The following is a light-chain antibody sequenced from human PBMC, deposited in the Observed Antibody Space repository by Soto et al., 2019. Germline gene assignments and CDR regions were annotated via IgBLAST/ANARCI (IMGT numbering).Light chain of an antibody. Sequence: DIEMTQSPDSLAVSLGERATINCKSTQKILYSSNNKNYLAWYQQKPGQPPKLLLYWASTRASGVPDRFSGSASGTDFTLTISSLPAEDVAVYYCQQYYSTPWTFGQGTKVDIK. CDR3: QQYYSTPWT. J-gene: IGKJ1*01. CDR1: QKILYSSNNKNY. V-gene: IGKV4-1*01. CDR2: WAS.